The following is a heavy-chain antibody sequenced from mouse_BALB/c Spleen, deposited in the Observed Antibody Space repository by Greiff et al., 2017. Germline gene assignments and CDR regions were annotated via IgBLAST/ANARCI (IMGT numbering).Heavy chain of an antibody. CDR3: ANYGNYDAMDY. CDR1: GYTFTSYT. J-gene: IGHJ4*01. Sequence: VQLQQSAAELARPGASVKMSCKASGYTFTSYTMHWVKQRPGQGLEWIGYINPSSGYTEYNQKFKDKTTLTADKSSSTAYIQLSSLTSEDSAVYYCANYGNYDAMDYWGQGTSVTVSS. D-gene: IGHD2-1*01. CDR2: INPSSGYT. V-gene: IGHV1-4*02.